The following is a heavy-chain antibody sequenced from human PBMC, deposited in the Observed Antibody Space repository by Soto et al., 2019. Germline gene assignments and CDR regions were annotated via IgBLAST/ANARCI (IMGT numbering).Heavy chain of an antibody. Sequence: SLTCTVSGGSISGYYWSWIRQPPGKGLEWIGYIYYSGSTNYNPSLKSRVTISVDTSKNQFSLKLSSVTAADTAVYYCARDNGYSYGYTLDHWGQGTLVTVSS. CDR2: IYYSGST. CDR1: GGSISGYY. CDR3: ARDNGYSYGYTLDH. D-gene: IGHD5-18*01. V-gene: IGHV4-59*01. J-gene: IGHJ4*02.